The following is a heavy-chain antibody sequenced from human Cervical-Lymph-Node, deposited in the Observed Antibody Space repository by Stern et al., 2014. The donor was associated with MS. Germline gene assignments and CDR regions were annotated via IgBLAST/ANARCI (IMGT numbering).Heavy chain of an antibody. J-gene: IGHJ4*02. CDR2: IILIFGTV. V-gene: IGHV1-69*06. Sequence: VQLVESGAEVKRPGSSVRVACKASGGTFSTYSISWVRQAPGHGLEWMGGIILIFGTVNYAQKFQGRVTMSADKSTSTAYLDLTSLRSEDTAMYYCARYRGTFYFDNWGQGTLVTVSS. D-gene: IGHD1-1*01. CDR3: ARYRGTFYFDN. CDR1: GGTFSTYS.